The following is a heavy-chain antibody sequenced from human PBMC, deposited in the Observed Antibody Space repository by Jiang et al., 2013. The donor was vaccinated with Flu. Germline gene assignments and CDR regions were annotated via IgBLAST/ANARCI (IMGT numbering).Heavy chain of an antibody. CDR1: FTFSSYG. CDR2: ISYDGSNK. D-gene: IGHD3-10*01. CDR3: AAGSEVYLNY. J-gene: IGHJ4*02. Sequence: FTFSSYGMHWVRQXPGKGLEWVAVISYDGSNKYYADSVKGRFTISRDNSKNTLYLQMNSLRAEDTAVYYCAAGSEVYLNYWGQGTLVTVSS. V-gene: IGHV3-30*06.